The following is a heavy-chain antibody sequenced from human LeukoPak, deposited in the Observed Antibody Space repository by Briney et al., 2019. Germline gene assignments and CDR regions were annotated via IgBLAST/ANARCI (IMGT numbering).Heavy chain of an antibody. CDR2: VHPNSGNK. V-gene: IGHV1-8*01. CDR1: GYPDTNYE. CDR3: ARGPRNDP. J-gene: IGHJ5*02. Sequence: ASVTVSLKSTGYPDTNYEINWVGQPGGKGLDWMGCVHPNSGNKAYAHNFKGRVTMTRDTYISTAYMELSSLRSDDTAVYFCARGPRNDPWGQGTLVTVSS.